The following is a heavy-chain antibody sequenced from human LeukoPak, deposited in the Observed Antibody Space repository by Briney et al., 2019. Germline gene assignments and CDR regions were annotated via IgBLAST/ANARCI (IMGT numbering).Heavy chain of an antibody. J-gene: IGHJ4*02. Sequence: SETLSLTCTVSGXSISSSSSYWGWIRQPPGKGLEWIGSIYYSKNTYYNPSLKSRVTISADTSKNQFSLKLSAVTAADTAVYYCARHEFDSGSLPYFDYWGQGILVTVSS. D-gene: IGHD3-10*01. CDR3: ARHEFDSGSLPYFDY. V-gene: IGHV4-39*01. CDR2: IYYSKNT. CDR1: GXSISSSSSY.